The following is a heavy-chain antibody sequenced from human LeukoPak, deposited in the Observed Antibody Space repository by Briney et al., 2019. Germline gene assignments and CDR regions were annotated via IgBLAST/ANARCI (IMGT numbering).Heavy chain of an antibody. CDR1: VGSISSGVYY. V-gene: IGHV4-31*03. CDR2: IYYIVST. CDR3: ARYCGGDCYPYYYYYMDV. Sequence: SQTLSLTCTDSVGSISSGVYYWSCIRQHPGKCLECIGYIYYIVSTYYNPSLKSRVPISVDTSKNQFSLKLSSVTAADTAVYYCARYCGGDCYPYYYYYMDVWGKGTTVTVSS. D-gene: IGHD2-21*02. J-gene: IGHJ6*03.